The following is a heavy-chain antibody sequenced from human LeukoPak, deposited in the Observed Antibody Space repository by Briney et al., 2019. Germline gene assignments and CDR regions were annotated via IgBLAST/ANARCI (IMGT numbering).Heavy chain of an antibody. Sequence: PGGSLRLSCAASGFTFNSYGMHWVRQAPGKGLEWVAFIRYDGSNKYYVDSVKGRFTISRDNSKNTLYLQMNGLRAEDTAVYYCAKNTTTVTTAAGDWGQGTLVTVSS. CDR2: IRYDGSNK. CDR1: GFTFNSYG. V-gene: IGHV3-30*02. J-gene: IGHJ4*02. CDR3: AKNTTTVTTAAGD. D-gene: IGHD4-17*01.